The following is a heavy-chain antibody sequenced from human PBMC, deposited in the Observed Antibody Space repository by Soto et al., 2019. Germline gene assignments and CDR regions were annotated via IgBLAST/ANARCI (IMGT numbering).Heavy chain of an antibody. Sequence: QVHLQESGPGLVKPSQTLSLTCTVSGGSISSGGYYWSWIRQHPGKGLEWIGYIYYSGSTYYNPSLKSRVTRSADTSKNQFALKLTSVTAADTAVYYCARDLAYNLGYFDYWGQGTLVTVSS. CDR3: ARDLAYNLGYFDY. CDR2: IYYSGST. J-gene: IGHJ4*02. CDR1: GGSISSGGYY. V-gene: IGHV4-31*03. D-gene: IGHD3-16*01.